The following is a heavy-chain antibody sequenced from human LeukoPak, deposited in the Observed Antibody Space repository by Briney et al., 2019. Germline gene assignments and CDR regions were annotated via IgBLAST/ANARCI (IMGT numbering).Heavy chain of an antibody. CDR3: AREWELRDYYFDY. D-gene: IGHD1-26*01. Sequence: GASVKVSCKASGGTFSSYAISWVRQAPGQGLEWMGGIIPIFGTANYAQKFQGRVTITADESTSTAYMELSSLRSDDTAVYYCAREWELRDYYFDYWGQGTLVTVSS. CDR2: IIPIFGTA. J-gene: IGHJ4*02. V-gene: IGHV1-69*13. CDR1: GGTFSSYA.